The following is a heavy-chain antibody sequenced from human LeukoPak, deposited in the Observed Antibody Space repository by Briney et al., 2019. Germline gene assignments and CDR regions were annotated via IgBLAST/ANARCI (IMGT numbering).Heavy chain of an antibody. CDR3: ARGRPHGNDY. Sequence: GRSLRLSCAASGFTFSSYAMHWVRQAPGKGLEWVAVISYDGSNKYYADSVKGRFTISRDNSKNTLYLQMNSLRVEDTAVYYCARGRPHGNDYWGQGTLVTVSS. D-gene: IGHD4-23*01. J-gene: IGHJ4*02. CDR2: ISYDGSNK. V-gene: IGHV3-30-3*01. CDR1: GFTFSSYA.